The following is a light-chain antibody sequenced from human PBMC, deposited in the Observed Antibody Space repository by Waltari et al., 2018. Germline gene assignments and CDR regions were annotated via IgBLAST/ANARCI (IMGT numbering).Light chain of an antibody. J-gene: IGKJ2*01. CDR2: YAS. CDR3: HQSNILPRT. CDR1: QIIGGS. V-gene: IGKV6-21*02. Sequence: EIVLTQSPDFQSVTPKEKVTITCRASQIIGGSLHWYQQKPDQSPRLLVKYASQSISGVPSRFSGSGYGTDFTLTINSLETEDAATYYCHQSNILPRTFGRGTKLEIK.